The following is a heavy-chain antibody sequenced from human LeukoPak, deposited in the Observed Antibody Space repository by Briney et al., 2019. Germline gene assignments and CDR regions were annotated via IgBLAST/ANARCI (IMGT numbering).Heavy chain of an antibody. J-gene: IGHJ6*02. V-gene: IGHV1-18*04. D-gene: IGHD3-3*01. CDR3: AREGFWRGYERHPRYYGMDV. Sequence: ASVKVSCKTSGYSFSDYGISWVRQAPGQGLEWMGWIGTNNGNINYAQKFQGRVTMTTDTSKTAYMELGSLRYDDTAVYFCAREGFWRGYERHPRYYGMDVWGQGTTVIVSS. CDR1: GYSFSDYG. CDR2: IGTNNGNI.